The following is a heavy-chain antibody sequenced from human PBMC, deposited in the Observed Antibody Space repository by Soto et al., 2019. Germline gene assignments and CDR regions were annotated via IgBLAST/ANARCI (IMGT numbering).Heavy chain of an antibody. Sequence: VQLVESGGGVVQPGRSLRLSCAASGFPFSSYGMHWVRQAPGKGLEWVALISYDGSNNYYSDSVKGRFSVSRDTSNNTLFLQMNSLRPDDTAIYFCAKAAGFRVAPPGGYWGQGTLVTVAS. CDR3: AKAAGFRVAPPGGY. V-gene: IGHV3-30*18. CDR2: ISYDGSNN. CDR1: GFPFSSYG. D-gene: IGHD3-3*01. J-gene: IGHJ4*02.